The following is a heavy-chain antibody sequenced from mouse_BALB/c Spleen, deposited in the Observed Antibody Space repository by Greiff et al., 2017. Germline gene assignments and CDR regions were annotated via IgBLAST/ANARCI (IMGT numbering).Heavy chain of an antibody. V-gene: IGHV3-2*02. Sequence: EVQLQESGPGLVKPSQSLSLTCTVTGYSITSDYAWNWIRQFPGTKLEWMGYISYSGSTSYNPSLKSRISITRDTSKNQFFLQLNSVTTEDTATYYCARNYYGSSWFAYWGQGTLVTVSA. CDR1: GYSITSDYA. D-gene: IGHD1-1*01. CDR2: ISYSGST. CDR3: ARNYYGSSWFAY. J-gene: IGHJ3*01.